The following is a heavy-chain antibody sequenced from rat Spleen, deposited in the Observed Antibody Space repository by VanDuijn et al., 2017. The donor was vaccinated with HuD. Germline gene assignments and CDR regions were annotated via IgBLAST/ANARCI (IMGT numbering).Heavy chain of an antibody. V-gene: IGHV2-47*01. CDR3: ARDENGYLFAWFAY. CDR1: GLSLTSNS. D-gene: IGHD1-4*01. Sequence: QVQLKESGPGLVQPSQTLSLTCTVSGLSLTSNSVSWIRQPPGKGLEWMGVIWSNGGTRYNPALKSRLSISKDTSKNQVFLKMNSLQTEDTATYYCARDENGYLFAWFAYWGQGTLVSVSS. CDR2: IWSNGGT. J-gene: IGHJ3*01.